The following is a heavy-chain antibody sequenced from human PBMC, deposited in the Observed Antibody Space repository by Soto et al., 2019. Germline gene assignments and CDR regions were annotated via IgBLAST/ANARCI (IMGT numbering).Heavy chain of an antibody. CDR1: GYSFTSYW. V-gene: IGHV5-51*01. D-gene: IGHD2-15*01. CDR3: ASNAQYCSGGSYYGYYFDY. J-gene: IGHJ4*02. CDR2: IYPGDSDT. Sequence: GESLKISCKGSGYSFTSYWIGWVRQMPGKGLEWMGVIYPGDSDTRYSPSFQGQVTISADKSISTAYLQWSSLKASDTAMYYCASNAQYCSGGSYYGYYFDYWGQGTLVTVSS.